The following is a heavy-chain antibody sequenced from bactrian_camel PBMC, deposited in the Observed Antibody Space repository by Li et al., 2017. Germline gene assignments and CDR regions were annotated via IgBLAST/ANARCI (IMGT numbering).Heavy chain of an antibody. CDR3: TTIRHCTGIADFLY. V-gene: IGHV3S26*01. Sequence: HVQLVESGGGSVETGGSLRLSCAASGYTFSRGCMGWFRQAPGKEREGVAVVEGDGYTRYADSVKGRFTISKDNAKNTLYLQMNSLKPEDTAMYYCTTIRHCTGIADFLYWAQGTQVTVS. CDR1: GYTFSRGC. CDR2: VEGDGYT. J-gene: IGHJ6*01. D-gene: IGHD3*01.